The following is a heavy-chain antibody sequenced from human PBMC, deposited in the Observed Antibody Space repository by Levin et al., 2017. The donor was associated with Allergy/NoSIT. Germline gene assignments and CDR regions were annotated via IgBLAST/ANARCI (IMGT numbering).Heavy chain of an antibody. V-gene: IGHV3-73*01. D-gene: IGHD3-3*01. CDR2: IRSKTNNYAT. J-gene: IGHJ6*02. Sequence: PGGSLRLSCAASGFTFSGSAMHWVRQASGKGLEWVGRIRSKTNNYATAYAASVKGRFTISRDDSKNTAYLQMNSLKTEDTAVYYCTRPYYDFWSGYYSYYGMDVWGQGTTVTVSS. CDR3: TRPYYDFWSGYYSYYGMDV. CDR1: GFTFSGSA.